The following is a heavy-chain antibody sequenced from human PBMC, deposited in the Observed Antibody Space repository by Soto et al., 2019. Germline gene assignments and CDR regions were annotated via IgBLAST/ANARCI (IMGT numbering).Heavy chain of an antibody. CDR3: ARARSNGYSSGWYSDAFDI. V-gene: IGHV3-23*01. Sequence: GGSLRLSCAASGFTFSSYAMSWVRQAPGKGLEWVSAISGSGGSTYYADSVKGRFTISRDNSKNTLYLQMNSLRAEDTAVYYCARARSNGYSSGWYSDAFDIWGQGTMVTVSS. CDR2: ISGSGGST. D-gene: IGHD6-19*01. J-gene: IGHJ3*02. CDR1: GFTFSSYA.